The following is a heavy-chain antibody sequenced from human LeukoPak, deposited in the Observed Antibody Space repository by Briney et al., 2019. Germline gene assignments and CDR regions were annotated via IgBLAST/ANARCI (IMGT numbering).Heavy chain of an antibody. V-gene: IGHV1-46*01. Sequence: GASVKVSCKASGYTFTSYYMHWVRQAPGQGLEWMGIINPSGGSTSYAQKFQGRVTMTRDMSTSTVYMELSSLRSEDTAVYYCAREEGRYYMDVWVKGTTVTVSS. CDR3: AREEGRYYMDV. CDR2: INPSGGST. J-gene: IGHJ6*03. CDR1: GYTFTSYY.